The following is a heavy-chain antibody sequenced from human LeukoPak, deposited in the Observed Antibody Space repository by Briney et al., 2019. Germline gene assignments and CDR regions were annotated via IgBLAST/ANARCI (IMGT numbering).Heavy chain of an antibody. Sequence: SETLSLTCTVSGGSISSSSYYWGWIRQPPGKGLEWIGSIYYSGSTYYNPSLKSRVTMSVDTSKNQFSLKLSSVTAADTAVYYCAGPPITMVRGVIGPLDAFDIWGQGTMVTVSS. CDR2: IYYSGST. D-gene: IGHD3-10*01. J-gene: IGHJ3*02. V-gene: IGHV4-39*01. CDR1: GGSISSSSYY. CDR3: AGPPITMVRGVIGPLDAFDI.